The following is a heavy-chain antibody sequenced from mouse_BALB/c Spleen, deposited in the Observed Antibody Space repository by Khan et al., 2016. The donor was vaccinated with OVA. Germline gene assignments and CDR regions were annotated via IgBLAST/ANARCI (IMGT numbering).Heavy chain of an antibody. D-gene: IGHD2-14*01. V-gene: IGHV5-4*02. CDR3: SREWGLYRYAWFAY. CDR1: GFTFSDYY. Sequence: EVELVESGGGLVKPGGSLKLSCAASGFTFSDYYMYWVRQTPEKRLEWVATISDGGTYTYYPDSVKGRFTISRDNAKNNRYQQMRRLKEEDAAMYYCSREWGLYRYAWFAYWGQGTLVTGSA. CDR2: ISDGGTYT. J-gene: IGHJ3*01.